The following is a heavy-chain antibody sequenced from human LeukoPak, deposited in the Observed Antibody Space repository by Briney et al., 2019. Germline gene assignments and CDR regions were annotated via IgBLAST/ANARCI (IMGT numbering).Heavy chain of an antibody. CDR1: GFTFSGYN. CDR2: ISSTGSTK. V-gene: IGHV3-48*03. CDR3: ARDDCNGGSCYPDY. J-gene: IGHJ4*02. Sequence: PGGSLRLSCAASGFTFSGYNMNWVRQAPGKGLEWVSYISSTGSTKYYADSVKGRFIISRDNAKNSLYLQMNSLRAEDTAVYYCARDDCNGGSCYPDYWGQGTLLTVSS. D-gene: IGHD2-15*01.